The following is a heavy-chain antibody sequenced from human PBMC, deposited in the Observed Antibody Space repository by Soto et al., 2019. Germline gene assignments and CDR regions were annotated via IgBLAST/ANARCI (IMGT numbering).Heavy chain of an antibody. CDR3: ARADYRYYYYGMDV. J-gene: IGHJ6*02. D-gene: IGHD4-4*01. Sequence: SVKVSCKASGGTFSSYAIRWVRQAPGQGLEWMGGIIPIFGTANYAQKFQGRVTITADKSTSTAYMELSSLRSEDTAVYYCARADYRYYYYGMDVWGQGTTVTVSS. CDR1: GGTFSSYA. V-gene: IGHV1-69*06. CDR2: IIPIFGTA.